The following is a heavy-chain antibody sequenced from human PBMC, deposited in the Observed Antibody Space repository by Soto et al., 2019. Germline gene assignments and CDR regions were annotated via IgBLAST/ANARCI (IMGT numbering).Heavy chain of an antibody. V-gene: IGHV1-18*01. CDR3: ARSGEHLFGP. D-gene: IGHD6-25*01. CDR2: ISPLKGNT. Sequence: QVQLIQSAGEVKKPGASVKVSCKASGYTFTNYVIHWIRQAPGQGLEWMAWISPLKGNTNYAQKVQSRVTVTTDTSTTTVYMHLSGLRSDDTALYFCARSGEHLFGPWGQGSLV. J-gene: IGHJ5*02. CDR1: GYTFTNYV.